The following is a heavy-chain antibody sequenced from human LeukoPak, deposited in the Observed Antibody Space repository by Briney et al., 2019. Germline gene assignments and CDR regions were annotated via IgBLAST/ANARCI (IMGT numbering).Heavy chain of an antibody. Sequence: SETLSLTCTVSGGSISSCSYYWGWHRQPPGKGLERIGSIYYSGSTYYHPSRKSRVTISVDTSKNQFSLKLSSVTAADTAVYYCARSHYDSSGYYPPGPYYYYMDVWGKGTTVTVSS. CDR3: ARSHYDSSGYYPPGPYYYYMDV. D-gene: IGHD3-22*01. CDR2: IYYSGST. V-gene: IGHV4-39*01. CDR1: GGSISSCSYY. J-gene: IGHJ6*03.